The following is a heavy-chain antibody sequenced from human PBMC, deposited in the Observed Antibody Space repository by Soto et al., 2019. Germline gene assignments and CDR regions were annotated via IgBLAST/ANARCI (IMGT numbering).Heavy chain of an antibody. CDR1: GGSISTGGYY. CDR3: ATVRWKLHDAFDI. Sequence: QVQLQESGPGLVKPSQTLSLTCTVSGGSISTGGYYWSWIRQHPGRGLECIGYIYHSGMTFSNPSLQSRVAISIDTSKNKFSLKPSSVTAADTAVYYCATVRWKLHDAFDIWRQGTMVSVSS. V-gene: IGHV4-31*03. D-gene: IGHD4-17*01. CDR2: IYHSGMT. J-gene: IGHJ3*02.